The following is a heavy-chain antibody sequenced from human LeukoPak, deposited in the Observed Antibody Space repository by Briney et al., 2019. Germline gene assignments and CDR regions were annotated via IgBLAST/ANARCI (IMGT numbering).Heavy chain of an antibody. D-gene: IGHD3-10*01. V-gene: IGHV4-4*07. CDR1: GGSINNFY. CDR2: IHASENT. J-gene: IGHJ6*03. CDR3: ARGSNYYGSGSAYYYYMDV. Sequence: PSETLSLTCTFSGGSINNFYWSWIRQPAGKGLEWIGRIHASENTNYNPSLKSRVTMSVDTSKNQFSLKLSSVTAADTAVYYCARGSNYYGSGSAYYYYMDVWGKGTTLTVSS.